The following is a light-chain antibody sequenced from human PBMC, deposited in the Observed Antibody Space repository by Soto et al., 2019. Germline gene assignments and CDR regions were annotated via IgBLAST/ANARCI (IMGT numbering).Light chain of an antibody. CDR2: KAS. V-gene: IGKV1-5*03. J-gene: IGKJ1*01. CDR3: QQYNSFSVA. Sequence: DIQMTQSPSTLSDSVGDRVTITCLASQSISTWLAWYQQKPGKAPKLLIYKASSLESGVPSRFSGSGSGTEFTLTISSLQPDDFATYSCQQYNSFSVAFGQGTKVDIK. CDR1: QSISTW.